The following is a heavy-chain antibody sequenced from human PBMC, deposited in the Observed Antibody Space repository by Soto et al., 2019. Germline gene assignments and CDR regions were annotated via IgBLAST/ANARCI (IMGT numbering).Heavy chain of an antibody. J-gene: IGHJ4*02. D-gene: IGHD3-10*01. CDR1: GVNVKDNY. V-gene: IGHV3-66*01. CDR3: SRCPTFFLPSGSCFDY. Sequence: PAGSLRLSFAASGVNVKDNYMSWGRQAPGRGLEWVSLIYSAGSSYYADSVKGRFTISRDTSKNTMYLQMDSLRVEDTAVYYCSRCPTFFLPSGSCFDYWGQGTRVTVSS. CDR2: IYSAGSS.